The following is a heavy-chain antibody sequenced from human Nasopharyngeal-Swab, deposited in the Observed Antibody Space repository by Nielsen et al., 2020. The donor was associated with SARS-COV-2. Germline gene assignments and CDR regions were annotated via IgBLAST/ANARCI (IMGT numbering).Heavy chain of an antibody. CDR2: IIPILGIA. J-gene: IGHJ4*02. Sequence: SVKVSSNASGGIFSSYAISWVGQAPGQGLEGMGRIIPILGIATYAQKFQGRVTITADKSTSTAYMELSSLRSEDTAVYYCARWGRTDGGNPRYFDYWGQGTLVTVSS. V-gene: IGHV1-69*04. D-gene: IGHD4-23*01. CDR1: GGIFSSYA. CDR3: ARWGRTDGGNPRYFDY.